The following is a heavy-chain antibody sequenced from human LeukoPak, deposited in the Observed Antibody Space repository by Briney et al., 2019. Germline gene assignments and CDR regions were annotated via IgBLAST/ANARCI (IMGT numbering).Heavy chain of an antibody. Sequence: GRSLRLSCAASGFTFSSYGMHWVRQAPGKGLEWVAVIWYDGTNKYYADSVKGRFTISRDNSKNTLYLQMNSLRAEDTAVYYCARVRGDDKYSSGWYLDYWGQGTLVTVSS. D-gene: IGHD6-19*01. J-gene: IGHJ4*02. V-gene: IGHV3-33*08. CDR1: GFTFSSYG. CDR3: ARVRGDDKYSSGWYLDY. CDR2: IWYDGTNK.